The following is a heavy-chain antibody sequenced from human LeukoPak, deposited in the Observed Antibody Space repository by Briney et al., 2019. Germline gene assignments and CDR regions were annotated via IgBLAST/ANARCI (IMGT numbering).Heavy chain of an antibody. CDR2: ISSTSTYI. J-gene: IGHJ5*02. CDR1: GFTFSTYS. V-gene: IGHV3-21*01. Sequence: GGSLRLSCAASGFTFSTYSMNWVRQAPGKGLEWVSSISSTSTYIYHADSVKDRFTISRDNAKNSLYLQMNSLRAEDTAVYYCARAHTVTTNWFDPWGQGTQVTVSS. CDR3: ARAHTVTTNWFDP. D-gene: IGHD4-17*01.